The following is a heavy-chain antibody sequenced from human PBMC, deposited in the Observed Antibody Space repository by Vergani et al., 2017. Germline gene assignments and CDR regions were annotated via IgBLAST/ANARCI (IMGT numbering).Heavy chain of an antibody. CDR2: IYYSGGT. J-gene: IGHJ5*02. D-gene: IGHD6-6*01. CDR1: GGSISSYY. V-gene: IGHV4-59*01. CDR3: AREASIAARPGNXFDP. Sequence: QVQLQESGPGLEKPSETLSLTCTASGGSISSYYWSWIRQPPGKGLEWIGYIYYSGGTNYNPPLKSRVAISVDTSKNQFSLKLSSVTAADTAVYYCAREASIAARPGNXFDPWGQGTLVTVSS.